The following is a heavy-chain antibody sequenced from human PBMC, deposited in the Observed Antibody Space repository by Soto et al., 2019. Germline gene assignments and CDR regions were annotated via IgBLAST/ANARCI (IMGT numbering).Heavy chain of an antibody. Sequence: QVQLQESGPGLVKPSETLSLTCTVSGGSTHSYYWAWIRQPPGKGLEWRGYGYYNGDTNYNPSLKIRVTISVDASKNQFSLKLTSVTPADTAVYYCARGHGHGGSSFDFWGQGTLVTVSS. CDR2: GYYNGDT. D-gene: IGHD2-15*01. J-gene: IGHJ4*02. V-gene: IGHV4-59*01. CDR3: ARGHGHGGSSFDF. CDR1: GGSTHSYY.